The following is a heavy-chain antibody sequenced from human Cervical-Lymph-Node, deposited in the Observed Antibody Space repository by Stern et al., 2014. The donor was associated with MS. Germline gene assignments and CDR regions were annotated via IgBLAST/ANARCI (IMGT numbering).Heavy chain of an antibody. V-gene: IGHV3-64*02. CDR1: GFTFSAYS. Sequence: EVQLVQSGEGLVQPGGSLRLSCAASGFTFSAYSMHWVRQAPGKGPEFVAATSSNGASTHYADSVKDRFIISRDNSKNTLYLQMGSLRPEDTGVYYCARERGGSWAHDTLDIWGQGAMVTVSS. D-gene: IGHD1-26*01. J-gene: IGHJ3*02. CDR2: TSSNGAST. CDR3: ARERGGSWAHDTLDI.